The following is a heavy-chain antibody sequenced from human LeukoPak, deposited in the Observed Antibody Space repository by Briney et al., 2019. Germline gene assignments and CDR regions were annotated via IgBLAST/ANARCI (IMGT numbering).Heavy chain of an antibody. CDR1: GFTFSSYG. J-gene: IGHJ5*02. D-gene: IGHD6-6*01. CDR2: IWYDGSNE. V-gene: IGHV3-33*06. Sequence: PGRSLRLSCAASGFTFSSYGMHWVRQAPGKGLEWVAVIWYDGSNEYYADSVKGRSTISRDNSKNTLYLQMNSLRAEDTAVYYCAKGGIAARRGPSDWFDPWGQGTLVTVSS. CDR3: AKGGIAARRGPSDWFDP.